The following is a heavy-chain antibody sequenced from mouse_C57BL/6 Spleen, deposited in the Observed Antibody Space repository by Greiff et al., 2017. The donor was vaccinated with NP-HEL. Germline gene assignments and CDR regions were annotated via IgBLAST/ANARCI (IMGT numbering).Heavy chain of an antibody. Sequence: EVKLQESGPELVKPGASVKIPCKASGYTFTDYNMDWVKQSHGKSLEWIGDINPNNGGTIYNQKFKGKATLTVDKSSSTAYMELRSLTSEDTAVYYCARSDITTVVATGYFDVWGTGTTVTVSS. J-gene: IGHJ1*03. CDR1: GYTFTDYN. CDR3: ARSDITTVVATGYFDV. V-gene: IGHV1-18*01. CDR2: INPNNGGT. D-gene: IGHD1-1*01.